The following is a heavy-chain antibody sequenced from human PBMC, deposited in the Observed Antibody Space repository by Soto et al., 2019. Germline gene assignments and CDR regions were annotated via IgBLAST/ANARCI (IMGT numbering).Heavy chain of an antibody. Sequence: GGSLRLFCSASGFTFIMYSMNWFRQAPGQGLEWVSSISSTTNDIYYGYSMTGRFTITIDNAMNSLYLEMNSLRAEDTAALYCARESEDLTSSHGSRGQGTRVGGSS. V-gene: IGHV3-21*06. CDR2: ISSTTNDI. J-gene: IGHJ4*02. D-gene: IGHD6-13*01. CDR3: ARESEDLTSSHGS. CDR1: GFTFIMYS.